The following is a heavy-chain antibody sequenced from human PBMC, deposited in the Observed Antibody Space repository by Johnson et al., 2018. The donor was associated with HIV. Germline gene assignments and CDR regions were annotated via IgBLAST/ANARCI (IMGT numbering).Heavy chain of an antibody. Sequence: QVQLVESGGGVVQPGRSLRLSCAASGFTFSSYGMHWVRQAPGKGLEWVAVISYDGSNKYYADSVKGRFTISRDNSKNTLYLQMNSLRAEDTSLYYCARALRDAFDIWGQGTMVTVSS. V-gene: IGHV3-30*03. CDR2: ISYDGSNK. D-gene: IGHD4-17*01. CDR1: GFTFSSYG. J-gene: IGHJ3*02. CDR3: ARALRDAFDI.